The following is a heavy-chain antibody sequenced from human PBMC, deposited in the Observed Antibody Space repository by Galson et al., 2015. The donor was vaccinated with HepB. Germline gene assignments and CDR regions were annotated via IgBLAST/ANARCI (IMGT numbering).Heavy chain of an antibody. CDR2: FDPEDGET. Sequence: SVKVSCKVSGYTLTELSMHWVRQAPGKGLEWMGGFDPEDGETIYAQKFQGRVTMTEDTSTDTAYMELSSLRSEDTAMYYCARQGYDRPIAVAFDIWGQGTMVTVSS. D-gene: IGHD3-22*01. CDR3: ARQGYDRPIAVAFDI. CDR1: GYTLTELS. V-gene: IGHV1-24*01. J-gene: IGHJ3*02.